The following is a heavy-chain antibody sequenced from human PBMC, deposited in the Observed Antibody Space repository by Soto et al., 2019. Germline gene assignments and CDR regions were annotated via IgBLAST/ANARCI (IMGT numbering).Heavy chain of an antibody. Sequence: QVQLVESGGGVVQPGRSLRLSCAASGFTFSSYGMHWVRQAPGKGLEWVAGIWYDGSNKYYADSVKGQFTISRDNSKNTLYLKMNSLRAEDTAVYYCARDTYGSGSNFDYWGQGTLVTVSS. J-gene: IGHJ4*02. CDR2: IWYDGSNK. V-gene: IGHV3-33*01. CDR3: ARDTYGSGSNFDY. CDR1: GFTFSSYG. D-gene: IGHD3-10*01.